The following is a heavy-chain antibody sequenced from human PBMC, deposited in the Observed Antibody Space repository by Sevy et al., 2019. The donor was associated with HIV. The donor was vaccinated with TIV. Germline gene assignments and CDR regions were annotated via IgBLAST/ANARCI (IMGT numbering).Heavy chain of an antibody. Sequence: GGSLRLSCVASGFMFNNYAMNWVRQAPGKGLEWVSVVGGGGYDTQYADSVKGRFTVSRDDSKSTLHLQMNSLRVEDTAVYYCAKDAYSFINIYDSFDIWGQGTMVTVSS. D-gene: IGHD4-4*01. V-gene: IGHV3-23*01. CDR3: AKDAYSFINIYDSFDI. J-gene: IGHJ3*02. CDR2: VGGGGYDT. CDR1: GFMFNNYA.